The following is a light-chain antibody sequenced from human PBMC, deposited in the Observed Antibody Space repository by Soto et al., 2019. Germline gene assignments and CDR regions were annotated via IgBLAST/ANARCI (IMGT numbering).Light chain of an antibody. J-gene: IGKJ1*01. CDR1: ETVRSN. CDR3: QQYNNWWT. CDR2: AAS. V-gene: IGKV3D-15*01. Sequence: RVMTQSPDTLSVSPGERATLSCRASETVRSNLAWYQQKPGQAPRLLIYAASTRATGIPARFIRNGSGTEFTLTISSLQSEDFAVYYCQQYNNWWTFGQGTKVDIK.